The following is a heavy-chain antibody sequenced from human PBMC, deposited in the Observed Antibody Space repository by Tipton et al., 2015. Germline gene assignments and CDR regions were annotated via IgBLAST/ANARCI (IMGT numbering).Heavy chain of an antibody. V-gene: IGHV1-18*01. D-gene: IGHD6-19*01. Sequence: QSGPEVKKPGASVKVSCKASGYTFTSYGISWVRQAPGQGLEWMGWINAYNGNTKYAQKLLGRVTMTTDTSTSTAYMELRSLRSDDTAVYYCASDKGWLVPPRVLDYWGQGTLVTVSS. J-gene: IGHJ4*02. CDR1: GYTFTSYG. CDR2: INAYNGNT. CDR3: ASDKGWLVPPRVLDY.